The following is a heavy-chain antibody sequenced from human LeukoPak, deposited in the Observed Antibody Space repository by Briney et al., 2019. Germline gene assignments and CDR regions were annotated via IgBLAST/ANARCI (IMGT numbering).Heavy chain of an antibody. Sequence: PSETLSLTCAVSGGSISGYYWSWVRQPPGKGLEWIGHIYNSGGTSYNPSLESRVTISIDTSNNQFSLKLTSVTAAEKAIYYCARSWLKAFDIWGPGTILTVSS. J-gene: IGHJ3*02. CDR3: ARSWLKAFDI. D-gene: IGHD5-12*01. V-gene: IGHV4-59*08. CDR2: IYNSGGT. CDR1: GGSISGYY.